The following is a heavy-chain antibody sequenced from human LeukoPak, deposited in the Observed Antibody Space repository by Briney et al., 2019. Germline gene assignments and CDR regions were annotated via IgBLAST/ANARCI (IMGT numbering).Heavy chain of an antibody. J-gene: IGHJ4*02. D-gene: IGHD6-13*01. CDR1: GFTFRTYW. CDR2: IKGDESAR. Sequence: GGSLRLSCAASGFTFRTYWMAWVRQAPGKGLEWVANIKGDESARHQADSVKGRFTVSRDNAQNSVYLQMSSLRGEDTAVYYCVKTGSGWFGDYWGQGARVTVSS. V-gene: IGHV3-7*01. CDR3: VKTGSGWFGDY.